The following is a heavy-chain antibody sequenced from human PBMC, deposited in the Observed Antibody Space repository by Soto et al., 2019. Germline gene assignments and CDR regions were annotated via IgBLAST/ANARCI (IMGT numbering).Heavy chain of an antibody. D-gene: IGHD2-15*01. J-gene: IGHJ5*02. V-gene: IGHV4-59*01. Sequence: PSETLSLTCTVSGGSISSYYWSWIRQPPGKGLEWIGYIYYSGSTNYNPSLKSRVTISVDTSKNQFSLKLSSVTAADTAVYYCARFGGSRLAHNWFDLWGQGTLVTVSS. CDR3: ARFGGSRLAHNWFDL. CDR1: GGSISSYY. CDR2: IYYSGST.